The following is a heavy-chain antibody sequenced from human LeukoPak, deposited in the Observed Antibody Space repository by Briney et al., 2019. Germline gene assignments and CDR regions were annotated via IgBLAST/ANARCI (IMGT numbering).Heavy chain of an antibody. CDR3: ATPVAVGCTNGVCYPRNYYYGMDV. J-gene: IGHJ6*02. CDR2: FDPEDGET. CDR1: GYTLTELS. Sequence: ASVKVSCKVSGYTLTELSMHWVRQAPGKGLEWMGGFDPEDGETIYAQKFQGRVTMTEDTSTDTAYMELSSLRSEDTAVYYCATPVAVGCTNGVCYPRNYYYGMDVWGQGTMVTVSS. D-gene: IGHD2-8*01. V-gene: IGHV1-24*01.